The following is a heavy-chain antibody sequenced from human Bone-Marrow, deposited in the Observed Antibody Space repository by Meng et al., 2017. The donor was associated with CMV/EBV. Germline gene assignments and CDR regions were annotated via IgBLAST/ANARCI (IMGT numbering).Heavy chain of an antibody. Sequence: ETLSLTCAASGFTFSSNDMHWVRQTTGKGLEWVSAIGTAGDTYYPGSVKGRFTISRENAKNTLYLQMNSLRAEDTAVYYCASASGSRFWGQGTMVTVSS. CDR3: ASASGSRF. CDR1: GFTFSSND. CDR2: IGTAGDT. D-gene: IGHD1-26*01. J-gene: IGHJ3*01. V-gene: IGHV3-13*01.